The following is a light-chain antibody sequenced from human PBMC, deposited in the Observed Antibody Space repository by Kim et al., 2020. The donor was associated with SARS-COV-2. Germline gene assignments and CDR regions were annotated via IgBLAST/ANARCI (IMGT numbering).Light chain of an antibody. V-gene: IGKV3-11*01. CDR2: DAA. Sequence: PVEGATLSCRSSQSVGITLAWYRHTRGQPPRLLIYDAAIRATGIPDRFSGSGSGTDFTLSIGSLESEDFAVYYCQQHTEWPPAPSFGGGTKVDIK. J-gene: IGKJ4*01. CDR1: QSVGIT. CDR3: QQHTEWPPAPS.